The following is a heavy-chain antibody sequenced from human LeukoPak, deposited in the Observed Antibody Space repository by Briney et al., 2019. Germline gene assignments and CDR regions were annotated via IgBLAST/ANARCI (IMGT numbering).Heavy chain of an antibody. V-gene: IGHV3-30-3*01. CDR3: ARSVQQLAYYFDY. Sequence: PGGSLRLSCAASGFTFSSYAMHWVRQAPGKGLEWVAVISYDGSNKYYADSVKGRFTISGDNSKNTLYLQMNSLRAEDTAVYYCARSVQQLAYYFDYWGQGTLVTVSS. D-gene: IGHD6-13*01. CDR1: GFTFSSYA. J-gene: IGHJ4*02. CDR2: ISYDGSNK.